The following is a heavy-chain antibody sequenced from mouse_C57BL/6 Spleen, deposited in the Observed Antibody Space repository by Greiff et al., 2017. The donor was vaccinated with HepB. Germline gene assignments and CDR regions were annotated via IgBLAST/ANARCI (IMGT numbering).Heavy chain of an antibody. J-gene: IGHJ3*01. CDR3: AREVGTGTAFAY. Sequence: VQLQQPGAELVKPGASVKLSCKASGYTFTSYWMQWVKQRPGQGLEWIGEIDPSDSYTNYNQKFKGKATLTVDTSSSTAYMQLSSLTSEDSAVYYCAREVGTGTAFAYWGQGTLVTVSA. CDR2: IDPSDSYT. V-gene: IGHV1-50*01. D-gene: IGHD4-1*01. CDR1: GYTFTSYW.